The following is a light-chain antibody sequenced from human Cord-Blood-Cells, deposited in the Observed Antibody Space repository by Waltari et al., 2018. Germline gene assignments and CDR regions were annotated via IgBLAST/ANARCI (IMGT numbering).Light chain of an antibody. J-gene: IGKJ5*01. CDR2: GAS. V-gene: IGKV3-15*01. CDR3: QQYNNWPPEIT. CDR1: QSVSSN. Sequence: EIVMTQSPATLSVSPGERATLSCRASQSVSSNLAWYQQKPGQAHRLLIYGASTRATGIPARFSGSGSWTEFTLTISSLQSEDFAVYYCQQYNNWPPEITFGQGTRLEIK.